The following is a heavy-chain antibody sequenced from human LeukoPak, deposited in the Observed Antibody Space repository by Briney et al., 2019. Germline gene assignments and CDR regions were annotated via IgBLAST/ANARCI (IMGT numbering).Heavy chain of an antibody. Sequence: SETLSLTCTVSGGSISSYYWSWIRQPPGKGLEWIGYIYYSGSTNYNPSLKSRVTISVDTSKNQFSLKLSSVTAADTAVYYCAREVYYDFWSGPLIDYWGQGTLVTVSS. CDR1: GGSISSYY. D-gene: IGHD3-3*01. J-gene: IGHJ4*02. CDR2: IYYSGST. V-gene: IGHV4-59*01. CDR3: AREVYYDFWSGPLIDY.